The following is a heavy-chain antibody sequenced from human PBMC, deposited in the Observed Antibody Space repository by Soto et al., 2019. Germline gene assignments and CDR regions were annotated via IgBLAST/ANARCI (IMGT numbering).Heavy chain of an antibody. CDR3: AGGQYYFDY. V-gene: IGHV3-30*03. J-gene: IGHJ4*02. D-gene: IGHD2-15*01. CDR1: GFPFSSHG. CDR2: ISYDGSNK. Sequence: QVQLVESGGGVVQPGRSLRLSCAASGFPFSSHGMHWVRQAPGKGLEWVALISYDGSNKYYTDSVKGRFTISRDNSKNTLYLQMSSLTAEDTAVYYCAGGQYYFDYCGQGTLVSVSS.